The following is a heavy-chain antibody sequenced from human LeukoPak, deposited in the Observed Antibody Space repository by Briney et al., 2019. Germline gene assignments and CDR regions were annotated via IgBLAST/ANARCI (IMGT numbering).Heavy chain of an antibody. V-gene: IGHV4-61*02. CDR2: IYTSGST. CDR3: ARSYSSSSALSYYYFYMDV. D-gene: IGHD6-13*01. Sequence: TSQTLSLTCTVSGGSISSDYYSWSWIRQPAGKGLEWIGRIYTSGSTNYNPSLKSRVTISVDTSKNHFSLELTSVTAADTAVYYCARSYSSSSALSYYYFYMDVWGKGTTVTVS. J-gene: IGHJ6*03. CDR1: GGSISSDYYS.